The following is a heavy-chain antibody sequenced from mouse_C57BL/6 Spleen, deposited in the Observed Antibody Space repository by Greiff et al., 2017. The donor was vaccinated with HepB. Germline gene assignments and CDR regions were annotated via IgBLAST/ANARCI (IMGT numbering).Heavy chain of an antibody. D-gene: IGHD2-5*01. J-gene: IGHJ1*03. CDR1: GFTFSSYA. CDR3: ARAYYSNYWYFDV. CDR2: ISDGGSYT. Sequence: EVKLVESGGGLVKPGGSLKLSCAASGFTFSSYAMSWVRQTPEKRLEWVATISDGGSYTYYPDNVKGRFTISRDNAKNNLYLQMSHLKSDDTAMYYCARAYYSNYWYFDVWGTGTTVTVSS. V-gene: IGHV5-4*03.